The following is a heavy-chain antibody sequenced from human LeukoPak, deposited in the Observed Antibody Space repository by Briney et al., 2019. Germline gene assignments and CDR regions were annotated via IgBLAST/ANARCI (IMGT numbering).Heavy chain of an antibody. J-gene: IGHJ3*02. Sequence: ASVKVSCXASGYTFTSYDINWVRQASGQGLEWMGWMNPNSGNTGYAQKFQGRVTMTRNTSISTAYMELSSLRSEDTAVYYCARGSGSGWGDAFDIWGQGTMVTVSS. CDR2: MNPNSGNT. CDR3: ARGSGSGWGDAFDI. V-gene: IGHV1-8*01. D-gene: IGHD6-19*01. CDR1: GYTFTSYD.